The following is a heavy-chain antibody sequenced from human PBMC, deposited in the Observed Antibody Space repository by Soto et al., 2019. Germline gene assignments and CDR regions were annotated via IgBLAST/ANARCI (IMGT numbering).Heavy chain of an antibody. J-gene: IGHJ4*02. V-gene: IGHV3-23*01. Sequence: GWSLRLSCAASGFTFSSYAMSWVRQAPGKGLEWVSAISGSGGSTYYADSVKGRFTISRDNSKNTLYLQMNSLRAEDTAVYYCAKDHGPRARVGATLCWGQGTLVTASS. D-gene: IGHD1-26*01. CDR3: AKDHGPRARVGATLC. CDR1: GFTFSSYA. CDR2: ISGSGGST.